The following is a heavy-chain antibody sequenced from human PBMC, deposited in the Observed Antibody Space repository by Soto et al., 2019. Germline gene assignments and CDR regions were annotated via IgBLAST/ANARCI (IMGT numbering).Heavy chain of an antibody. CDR3: AKVSQPGVDY. V-gene: IGHV3-30*18. CDR2: ISYDGSNK. Sequence: QVQLVESGGSVVQPGRSLRLSCAASGFTFSSYGMHWVRQAPGKGLEWVAVISYDGSNKYYADSVKGRFTISRDNSKNTLYLQMNSLRAEDTAVYYCAKVSQPGVDYWGQGTLVTVSS. CDR1: GFTFSSYG. J-gene: IGHJ4*02.